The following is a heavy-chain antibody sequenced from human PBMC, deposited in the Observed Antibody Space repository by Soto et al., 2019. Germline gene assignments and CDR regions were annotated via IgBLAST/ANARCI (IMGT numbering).Heavy chain of an antibody. V-gene: IGHV3-48*03. CDR1: GFTFSSYE. CDR3: ARDWNFWTDYYRSDAFDL. J-gene: IGHJ3*01. Sequence: PRGSLRLSCAASGFTFSSYEMNWVRQAPGKGPEWLSYISSSGTTIYYADSVKGRFTVSRDNANNFLFLQMNSLRAEDTAIYYCARDWNFWTDYYRSDAFDLWGQGTMVTVSS. CDR2: ISSSGTTI. D-gene: IGHD3-3*01.